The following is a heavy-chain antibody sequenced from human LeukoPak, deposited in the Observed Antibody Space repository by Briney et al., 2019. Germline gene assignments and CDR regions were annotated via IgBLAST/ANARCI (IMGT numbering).Heavy chain of an antibody. CDR1: GYSFTSYS. D-gene: IGHD1-26*01. V-gene: IGHV5-51*01. J-gene: IGHJ3*02. Sequence: GESLKISCKGSGYSFTSYSIGWARQMPGKGLKWMGIIYPGDSDTRYSPSFQGQATISADKSISTAYLQWSSLKASDTAMYYCARRRVGATSFFAFDIWGQGTMVTVSS. CDR3: ARRRVGATSFFAFDI. CDR2: IYPGDSDT.